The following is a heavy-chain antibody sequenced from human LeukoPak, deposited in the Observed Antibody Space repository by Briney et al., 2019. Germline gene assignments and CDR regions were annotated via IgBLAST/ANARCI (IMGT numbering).Heavy chain of an antibody. J-gene: IGHJ4*02. CDR1: GFTFSSYG. V-gene: IGHV3-30*02. CDR3: AKGRDRGYQNYFDY. D-gene: IGHD2-2*01. CDR2: IRYDGSNK. Sequence: GGSLRLSCAASGFTFSSYGMHWVRQAPGKGLEWVAFIRYDGSNKYYADSVKGRFTISRDNSKNTLYLQMNSLRAEDTAVYYCAKGRDRGYQNYFDYWGQGTLVTVSS.